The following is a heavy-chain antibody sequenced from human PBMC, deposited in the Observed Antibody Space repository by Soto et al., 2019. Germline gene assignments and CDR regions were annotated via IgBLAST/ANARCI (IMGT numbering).Heavy chain of an antibody. CDR2: ISYDGSNK. Sequence: QVQLVESGGGVVQPGRSLRLSCAASGFTFSSYGMHWVRQAPGKGLEWVAVISYDGSNKYYADSVKGRFTISRDNSKNTLHLQMNSLRAEDTAVYYCAKDRLVGATSPAFDYWGQGTLVTVSS. CDR1: GFTFSSYG. J-gene: IGHJ4*02. D-gene: IGHD1-26*01. V-gene: IGHV3-30*18. CDR3: AKDRLVGATSPAFDY.